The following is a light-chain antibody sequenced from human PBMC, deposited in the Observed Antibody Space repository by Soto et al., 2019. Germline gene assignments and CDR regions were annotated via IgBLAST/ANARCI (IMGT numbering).Light chain of an antibody. CDR1: SSNIGSKT. V-gene: IGLV1-44*01. J-gene: IGLJ3*02. Sequence: QSFLTQPPSASGTPGQRVTIACSGSSSNIGSKTVNWYQQLPGTAPKLLIYSNNQRPSGVPDRFSGSKSGTSASLAISGLQSEDEADYHCAAWDDSLNGPVFGGGTKVTVL. CDR3: AAWDDSLNGPV. CDR2: SNN.